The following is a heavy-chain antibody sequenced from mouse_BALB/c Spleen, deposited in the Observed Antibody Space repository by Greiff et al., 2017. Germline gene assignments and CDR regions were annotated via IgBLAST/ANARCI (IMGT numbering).Heavy chain of an antibody. V-gene: IGHV2-6-7*01. Sequence: QVQLKQSGPGLVAPSQSLSITCTVSGFSLTGYGVNWVRQPPGKGLEWLGMIWGDGSTDYNSALKSRLSISKDNSKSQVFLKMNSLQTDDTARYYCARVLHYYGSSYEFAYWGQGTLVTVSA. CDR3: ARVLHYYGSSYEFAY. CDR1: GFSLTGYG. CDR2: IWGDGST. D-gene: IGHD1-1*01. J-gene: IGHJ3*01.